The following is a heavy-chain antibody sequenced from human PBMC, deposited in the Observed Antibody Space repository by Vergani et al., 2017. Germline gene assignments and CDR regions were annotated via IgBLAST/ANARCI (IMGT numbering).Heavy chain of an antibody. D-gene: IGHD6-19*01. CDR1: GFTFSSYS. V-gene: IGHV3-21*01. Sequence: EVQLVESGVGLVQPGGSLRLSCAASGFTFSSYSMNWVRQAPGKGLEWVSSISSSSSYIYYADSVKGRFTISRDNAKNSLYLQMNSLRAEDTAVYYCARDFGGRDSSGWYDDRHCMDVWSQGTTVTVSS. J-gene: IGHJ6*02. CDR2: ISSSSSYI. CDR3: ARDFGGRDSSGWYDDRHCMDV.